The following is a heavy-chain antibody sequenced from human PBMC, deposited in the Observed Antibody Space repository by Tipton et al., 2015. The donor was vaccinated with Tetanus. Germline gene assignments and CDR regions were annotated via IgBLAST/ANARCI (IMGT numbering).Heavy chain of an antibody. V-gene: IGHV3-30-3*02. CDR2: ISYVGSNK. D-gene: IGHD2-15*01. Sequence: SLRLSCAASGFTFNNYAMHWVRQAPGKGLEWVAVISYVGSNKYDAESVKGRLTISRDNSNNTLYVQMDSLRAEDTAVYYCAKEFQSARIRLFDPWGQGTQVTASS. CDR3: AKEFQSARIRLFDP. CDR1: GFTFNNYA. J-gene: IGHJ5*02.